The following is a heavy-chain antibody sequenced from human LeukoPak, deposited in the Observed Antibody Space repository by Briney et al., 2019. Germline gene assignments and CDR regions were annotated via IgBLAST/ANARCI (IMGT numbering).Heavy chain of an antibody. V-gene: IGHV4-59*08. CDR2: IYYSGST. CDR3: ARLSGGSYGMDV. J-gene: IGHJ6*02. Sequence: SETLSLTCTVSGGSISTYYWSWVRQPPGKGLEWIGYIYYSGSTNYNPSLKSRVTISVDTSKNQFSLKLSSVTAADTAVYYCARLSGGSYGMDVWGQGTTVTVSS. D-gene: IGHD3-10*01. CDR1: GGSISTYY.